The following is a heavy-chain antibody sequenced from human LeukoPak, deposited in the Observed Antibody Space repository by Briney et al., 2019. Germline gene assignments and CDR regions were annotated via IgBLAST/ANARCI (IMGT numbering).Heavy chain of an antibody. CDR2: INHSGST. CDR1: GGSFSGYY. CDR3: ARLKGYSSGWYPSYYFDY. V-gene: IGHV4-34*01. Sequence: SETLSLTCAVYGGSFSGYYWSWIRQPPGKGLEWIGEINHSGSTNYNPSLKSRVTISVDTSKNQFSLKLSSVTAADTAVYYCARLKGYSSGWYPSYYFDYWGQGTLVTVYS. J-gene: IGHJ4*02. D-gene: IGHD6-19*01.